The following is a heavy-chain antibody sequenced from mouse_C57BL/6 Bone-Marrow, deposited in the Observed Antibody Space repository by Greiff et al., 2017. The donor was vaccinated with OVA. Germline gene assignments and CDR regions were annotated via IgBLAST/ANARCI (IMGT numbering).Heavy chain of an antibody. CDR1: GYTFTSYW. J-gene: IGHJ2*01. CDR3: TRRGPDY. CDR2: IYPGNSDT. Sequence: DVQLQQSGTVLARPGASVKMSCKTSGYTFTSYWMHWVKQRPGQGLEWIGAIYPGNSDTSYNQKFKGKAKLTAVTSASTAYMELSSLTNEDSAVYYCTRRGPDYWGQGTTLTVSS. V-gene: IGHV1-5*01.